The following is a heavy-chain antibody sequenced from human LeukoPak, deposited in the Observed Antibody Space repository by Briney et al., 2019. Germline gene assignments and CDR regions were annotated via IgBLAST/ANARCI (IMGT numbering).Heavy chain of an antibody. D-gene: IGHD1-26*01. V-gene: IGHV4-34*01. CDR2: INHSGST. Sequence: SETLSLTCAVYGGSFSGYYWSWIRQPPGKGLEWIGEINHSGSTNYNPSLKSRVTISVETSKNQFSLKLSSVTAADTAVYYCARGVGGYYYYYYMDVWGKGTTVTVSS. CDR3: ARGVGGYYYYYYMDV. J-gene: IGHJ6*03. CDR1: GGSFSGYY.